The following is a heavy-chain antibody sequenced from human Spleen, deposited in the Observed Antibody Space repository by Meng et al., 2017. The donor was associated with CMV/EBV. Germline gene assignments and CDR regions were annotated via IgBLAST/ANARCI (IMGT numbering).Heavy chain of an antibody. V-gene: IGHV5-51*01. Sequence: TAYSFFSYCIGWVRLIPGKALEWMGLIYPADSDTRCSPSFQGQVTISADKSIRTAYLQWSSLKASDTAMYYCAKLDCSNYLYYFDYWGQGTLVTVSS. CDR3: AKLDCSNYLYYFDY. J-gene: IGHJ4*02. CDR1: AYSFFSYC. D-gene: IGHD4-11*01. CDR2: IYPADSDT.